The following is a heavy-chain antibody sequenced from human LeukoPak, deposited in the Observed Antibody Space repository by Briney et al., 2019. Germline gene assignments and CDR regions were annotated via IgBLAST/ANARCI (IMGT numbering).Heavy chain of an antibody. Sequence: GGSLRLSCAASGFTFSSYWMSWVRQAPGKGLEWVANIKEDGSEKYYVDSVKGRFTISRDNAKNSLYLQMNSLRAEDTALYYCARISGSSKKYFQHWGQGTLATVSS. V-gene: IGHV3-7*01. J-gene: IGHJ1*01. D-gene: IGHD1-26*01. CDR2: IKEDGSEK. CDR1: GFTFSSYW. CDR3: ARISGSSKKYFQH.